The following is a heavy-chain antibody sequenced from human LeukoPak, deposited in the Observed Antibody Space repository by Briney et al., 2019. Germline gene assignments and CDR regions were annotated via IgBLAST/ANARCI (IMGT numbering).Heavy chain of an antibody. D-gene: IGHD3-16*02. CDR1: GYTFTSYA. V-gene: IGHV1-3*01. Sequence: GASVKVSCKASGYTFTSYAMHWVRQAPGQRLEWMGWINAGNGNTKYSQKFQGRVTITRDTSASTAYMELSSLRSEDTAVYYCALSLDGSYYYYYGMDVWGQGTTVTVSS. CDR3: ALSLDGSYYYYYGMDV. CDR2: INAGNGNT. J-gene: IGHJ6*02.